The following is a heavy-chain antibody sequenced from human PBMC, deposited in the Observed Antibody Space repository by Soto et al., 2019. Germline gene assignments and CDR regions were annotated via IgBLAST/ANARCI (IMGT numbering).Heavy chain of an antibody. CDR3: ARMTTVTSNFDY. V-gene: IGHV1-69*02. CDR1: GGTFSSYT. CDR2: IIPILGIA. J-gene: IGHJ4*02. D-gene: IGHD4-17*01. Sequence: QVQLVQSGAEVKKPGSSVKVSCKASGGTFSSYTISRVRQAPGQGLEWMGRIIPILGIANYAQKFQGRVTITADKSTSTAYMELSSLRSEDTAVYYCARMTTVTSNFDYWGQGTLVTVSS.